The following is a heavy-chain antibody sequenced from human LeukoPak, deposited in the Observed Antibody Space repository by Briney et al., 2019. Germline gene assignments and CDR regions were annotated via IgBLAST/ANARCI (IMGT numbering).Heavy chain of an antibody. D-gene: IGHD4-17*01. Sequence: GGSLRLSCGVPGFSVSNNYMTWVRQAPGKGLEWVSVIYKDGSTYYADSVKGRFTISRDNSKNTVYLQLNSLRAEDTALYYCAKGLGPLTTVTLGFPVWGQGTTVTVSS. CDR2: IYKDGST. J-gene: IGHJ6*02. V-gene: IGHV3-53*05. CDR1: GFSVSNNY. CDR3: AKGLGPLTTVTLGFPV.